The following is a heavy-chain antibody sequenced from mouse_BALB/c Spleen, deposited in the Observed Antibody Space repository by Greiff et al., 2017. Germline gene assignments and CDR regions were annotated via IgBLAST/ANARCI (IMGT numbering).Heavy chain of an antibody. J-gene: IGHJ1*01. Sequence: EVQLQESGPSLVKPSQTLSLTCSVTGDSITSGYWNWIRKFPGNKLEYMGYISYSGSTYYNPSLKSRISITRDTSKNQYYLQLNSVTTEDTATYYCARCITTVVADWYFDVWGAGTTVTVSS. CDR2: ISYSGST. CDR1: GDSITSGY. D-gene: IGHD1-1*01. V-gene: IGHV3-8*02. CDR3: ARCITTVVADWYFDV.